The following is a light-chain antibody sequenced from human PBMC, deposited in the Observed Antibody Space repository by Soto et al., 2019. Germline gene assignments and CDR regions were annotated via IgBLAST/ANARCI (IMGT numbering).Light chain of an antibody. CDR2: TYD. J-gene: IGLJ2*01. V-gene: IGLV1-44*01. Sequence: QSVLTQPPSVSGTPGQSITISCSGSSSNIGTYTLNWYQHLPGTAPKLLFSTYDQRPSGVAARFSGSKSGTSASLAVSGLQSEDEAGSSCAAWGDRVTGVVFGGGTKLTFL. CDR1: SSNIGTYT. CDR3: AAWGDRVTGVV.